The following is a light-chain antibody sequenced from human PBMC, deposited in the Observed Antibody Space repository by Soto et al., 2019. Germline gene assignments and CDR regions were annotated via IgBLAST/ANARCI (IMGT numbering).Light chain of an antibody. J-gene: IGKJ1*01. CDR1: QSISSW. Sequence: DIPMTQSPSTLSATVGDRVTITCWASQSISSWLAWYQQKPGKAPKLLIYDASSLESGVPSRFSGSGSGTEFTLTISSLQPDDFATYYCQQYNSYSPRTFGQGTKVDIK. CDR3: QQYNSYSPRT. CDR2: DAS. V-gene: IGKV1-5*01.